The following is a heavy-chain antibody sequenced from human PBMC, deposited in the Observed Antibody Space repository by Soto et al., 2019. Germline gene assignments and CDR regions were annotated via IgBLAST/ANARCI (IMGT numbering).Heavy chain of an antibody. J-gene: IGHJ6*02. CDR2: IYYSGST. CDR3: ARVQKRNYYYYGMDV. Sequence: PSETLSLTCPVSGGSVSSGSYYWSWIRQPPGKGLEWIGYIYYSGSTNYNPSLKSRVTISVDTSKNQFSLKLSSVTAADTAVYYCARVQKRNYYYYGMDVWGQGTTVTVSS. CDR1: GGSVSSGSYY. V-gene: IGHV4-61*01.